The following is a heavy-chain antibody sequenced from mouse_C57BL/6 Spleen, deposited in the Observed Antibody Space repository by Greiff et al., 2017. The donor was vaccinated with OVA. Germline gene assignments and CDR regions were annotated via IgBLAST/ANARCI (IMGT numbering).Heavy chain of an antibody. CDR2: IYPGDGDT. CDR1: GYAFSSYW. CDR3: ARDYYGSSYFDY. D-gene: IGHD1-1*01. J-gene: IGHJ2*01. Sequence: VQLKESGAELVKPGASVKISCKASGYAFSSYWMNWVKQRPGKGLEWIGQIYPGDGDTNYNGKFKGKATLTADKSSSTAYMQLSSLTSEDSAVYFCARDYYGSSYFDYWGQGTTLTVSS. V-gene: IGHV1-80*01.